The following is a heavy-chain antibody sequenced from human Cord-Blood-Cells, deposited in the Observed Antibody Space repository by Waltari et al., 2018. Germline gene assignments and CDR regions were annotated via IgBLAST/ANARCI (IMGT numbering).Heavy chain of an antibody. V-gene: IGHV1-24*01. CDR3: ATLGALNWNYFDY. CDR1: GQTLTELS. D-gene: IGHD1-20*01. CDR2: FDPEDGET. Sequence: QVQLVQSGAEEKKPGASVKDSCTVSGQTLTELSMHWVRPAPGKGLEWMGGFDPEDGETIYAQKFQGRVTMTEDTSTDTAYMELSSLRSEDTAVYYCATLGALNWNYFDYWGQGTLVTVSS. J-gene: IGHJ4*02.